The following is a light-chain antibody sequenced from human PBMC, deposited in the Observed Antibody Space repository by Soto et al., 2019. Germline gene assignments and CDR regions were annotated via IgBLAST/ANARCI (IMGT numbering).Light chain of an antibody. CDR2: EVY. CDR3: SGYAGSSTWV. CDR1: SSDVGGYNY. V-gene: IGLV2-8*01. Sequence: QSAPTQPPSASGSPGQSVTFSCTGTSSDVGGYNYVSWYQQYPGKAPKLMIYEVYKRHSGVPDRFSGSKSGNTASLTVSGLQPEDEADYYCSGYAGSSTWVFGGGTQLTVL. J-gene: IGLJ2*01.